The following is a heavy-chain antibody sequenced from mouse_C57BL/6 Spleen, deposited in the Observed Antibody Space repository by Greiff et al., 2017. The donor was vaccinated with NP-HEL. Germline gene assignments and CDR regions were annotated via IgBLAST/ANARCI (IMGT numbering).Heavy chain of an antibody. V-gene: IGHV1-55*01. CDR3: ARIYAMDY. CDR2: IYPGSGST. Sequence: QVHVKQPGAELVKPGASVKMSCKASGYTFTSYWITWVKQRPGQGLEWIGDIYPGSGSTNYNEKFKSKATLTVDTSSSTAYLQLSSLTSEDSAVYYCARIYAMDYWGQGTSVTVSS. CDR1: GYTFTSYW. J-gene: IGHJ4*01.